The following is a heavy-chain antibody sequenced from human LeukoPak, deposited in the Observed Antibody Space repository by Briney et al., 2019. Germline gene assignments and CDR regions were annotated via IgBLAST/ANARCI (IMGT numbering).Heavy chain of an antibody. V-gene: IGHV1-2*02. Sequence: ASMTVSCKASGYTFTVYYMHWVRQAPGQGLEWMGWINPSSGGTNYAQKFQGRVTLTRDTSISTAYMELSRLRSDDTAVYYCARDWYYGDVYFDYWGQGTLVTVSS. D-gene: IGHD4-17*01. CDR2: INPSSGGT. J-gene: IGHJ4*02. CDR1: GYTFTVYY. CDR3: ARDWYYGDVYFDY.